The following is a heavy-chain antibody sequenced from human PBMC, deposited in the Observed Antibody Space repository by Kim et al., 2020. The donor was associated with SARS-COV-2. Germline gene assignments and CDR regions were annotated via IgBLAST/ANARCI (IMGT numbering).Heavy chain of an antibody. V-gene: IGHV3-74*01. Sequence: GGSLRLSCAASGFTFSSYWMHWVRQAPGKGLVWVSRINSDGSSTSYADSVKGRFTISRDNAKNTLYLQMNSLRAEDTAVYYCARDQELSSGSPLSYWYFDLWGRGTLVTVSS. D-gene: IGHD6-19*01. CDR1: GFTFSSYW. J-gene: IGHJ2*01. CDR2: INSDGSST. CDR3: ARDQELSSGSPLSYWYFDL.